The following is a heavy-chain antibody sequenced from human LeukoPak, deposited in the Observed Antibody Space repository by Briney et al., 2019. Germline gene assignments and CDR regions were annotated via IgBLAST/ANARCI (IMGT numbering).Heavy chain of an antibody. J-gene: IGHJ4*02. CDR2: IWYDGSNK. CDR1: GFTFSSYG. D-gene: IGHD5-24*01. CDR3: AKDPQRWLEPGGYFDY. V-gene: IGHV3-33*06. Sequence: GGSLRLSCAASGFTFSSYGMHWARQAPGKGLEWVAVIWYDGSNKYYADSVKGRFTISRDNSKNTLYLQMNSLRAEDTAVYYCAKDPQRWLEPGGYFDYWGQGTLVTVSS.